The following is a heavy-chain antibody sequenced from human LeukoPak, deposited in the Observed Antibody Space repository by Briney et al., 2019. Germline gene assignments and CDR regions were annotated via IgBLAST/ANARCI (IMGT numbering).Heavy chain of an antibody. CDR2: ISSSSSYI. J-gene: IGHJ3*02. Sequence: GGSLRLSCAASGFTFSSYSMNWVRQAPGKGLEWVSSISSSSSYIYYADSVKGRYTISRDNAKNSLYLQMNSLRAEDTAVYYCARDGSGYCSSTNCYGVGTFDIWGQGTMVTVSP. CDR1: GFTFSSYS. D-gene: IGHD2-2*01. V-gene: IGHV3-21*01. CDR3: ARDGSGYCSSTNCYGVGTFDI.